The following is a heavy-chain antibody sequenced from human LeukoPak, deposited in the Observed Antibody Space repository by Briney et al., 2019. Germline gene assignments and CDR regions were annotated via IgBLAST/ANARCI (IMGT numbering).Heavy chain of an antibody. CDR2: IYYSGST. CDR1: GGSISSSSYY. Sequence: PSETLSLTCTVSGGSISSSSYYWGWIRQPPGKGLEWIVSIYYSGSTYYNPSLKSRVTISVDTSKNQFSLKLSSVTAADTAVYYCARTYPYDILTGYQYYFDYWGQGTLVTVSS. V-gene: IGHV4-39*07. D-gene: IGHD3-9*01. CDR3: ARTYPYDILTGYQYYFDY. J-gene: IGHJ4*02.